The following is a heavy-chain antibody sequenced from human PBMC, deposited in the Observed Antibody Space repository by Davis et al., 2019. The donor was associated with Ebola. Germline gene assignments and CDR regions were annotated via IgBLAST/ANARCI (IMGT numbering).Heavy chain of an antibody. V-gene: IGHV4-30-2*01. Sequence: MPSETLSLTCAVSGGSISSGGYSWSWLRQPPGKGLEWIGYIYHSGSTNYNPSLKSRVTISVDTSKNQFSLKLSSVTAADTAVYYCARLGALKRGWTNNAFDIWGQGTMVTVSS. CDR3: ARLGALKRGWTNNAFDI. CDR1: GGSISSGGYS. J-gene: IGHJ3*02. CDR2: IYHSGST. D-gene: IGHD6-19*01.